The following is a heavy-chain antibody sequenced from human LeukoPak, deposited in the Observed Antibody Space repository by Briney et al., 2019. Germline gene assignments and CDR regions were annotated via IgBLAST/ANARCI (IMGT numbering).Heavy chain of an antibody. CDR2: IIPIFGTA. J-gene: IGHJ5*02. V-gene: IGHV1-69*13. Sequence: ASVKVSCKASGGTFSSYVISWVRQAPGKGLEWMGGIIPIFGTANYAQKFRGRVTITADESTSTAYMELSSLRSEDTAVYYCARALLRYCSGTSCYWFDPWGQGTLVTVSS. CDR1: GGTFSSYV. CDR3: ARALLRYCSGTSCYWFDP. D-gene: IGHD2-2*01.